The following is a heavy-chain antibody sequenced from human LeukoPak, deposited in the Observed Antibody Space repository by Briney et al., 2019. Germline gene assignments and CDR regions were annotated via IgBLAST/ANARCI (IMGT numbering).Heavy chain of an antibody. D-gene: IGHD3-22*01. CDR3: ARLHNSGYSIN. Sequence: GGSLRPSCAASGLTFSNYWISWVRQAPGKGLEWVANIKKDETEKYYVDSVKGRFTISRDNAKSPLYLQMNSLRAEVTAVYYCARLHNSGYSINGGREPMVTVSS. V-gene: IGHV3-7*01. CDR2: IKKDETEK. CDR1: GLTFSNYW. J-gene: IGHJ3*01.